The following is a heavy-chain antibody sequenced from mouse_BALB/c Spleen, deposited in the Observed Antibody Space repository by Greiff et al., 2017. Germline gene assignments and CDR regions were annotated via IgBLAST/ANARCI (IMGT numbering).Heavy chain of an antibody. CDR1: GYTFTSYW. V-gene: IGHV1-7*01. D-gene: IGHD1-2*01. J-gene: IGHJ4*01. CDR3: ARVHYYGPYYYAMDY. CDR2: INPSTGYT. Sequence: VQLQQSGAELAKPGASVKMSCKASGYTFTSYWMHWVKQRPGQGLEWIGYINPSTGYTEYNQKFKDKATLTADKSSSTAYMQLSSLTSEDSAVYYCARVHYYGPYYYAMDYWGQGTSGTVSS.